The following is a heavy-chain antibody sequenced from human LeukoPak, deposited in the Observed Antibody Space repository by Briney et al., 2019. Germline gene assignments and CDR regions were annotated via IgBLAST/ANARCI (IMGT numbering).Heavy chain of an antibody. CDR2: INPNSGGT. J-gene: IGHJ3*02. D-gene: IGHD5-18*01. CDR3: ARADRSSYGNDAFDI. CDR1: GYTFTGYY. V-gene: IGHV1-2*02. Sequence: ASVKVSCKASGYTFTGYYMHWVRQAPGQGLEWMGWINPNSGGTNYAQKFQGRVTMTRDTSISTAYMELSRLRSDDTAVYYCARADRSSYGNDAFDIWGQGTMVTVSS.